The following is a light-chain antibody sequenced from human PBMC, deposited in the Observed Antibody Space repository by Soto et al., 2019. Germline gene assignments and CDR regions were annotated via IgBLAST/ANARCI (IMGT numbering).Light chain of an antibody. CDR3: QQLNSYPL. CDR2: AAS. Sequence: DIQMTQSPSSLSASVGDRVTITCRASQSINSYLNWYQQKPGKAPKLLIYAASTLQSGVPSRFSGSRSGTDFTLTISSLQPEDFATYYCQQLNSYPLFGGGTKVDIK. V-gene: IGKV1-39*01. J-gene: IGKJ4*01. CDR1: QSINSY.